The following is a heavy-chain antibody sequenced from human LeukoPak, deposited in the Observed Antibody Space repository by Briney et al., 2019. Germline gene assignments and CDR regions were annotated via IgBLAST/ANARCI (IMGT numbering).Heavy chain of an antibody. J-gene: IGHJ4*02. D-gene: IGHD3-10*01. CDR3: ARESSGTRPGY. CDR1: GGSISSYY. Sequence: PSETLSLTCTGSGGSISSYYWSWIRQPPGKGLEWIGYIYYSGSTNYNPSLKSRVTISVDTSKNQFSLKLSSVTAADTAVYYCARESSGTRPGYWGQGTLVTVSS. CDR2: IYYSGST. V-gene: IGHV4-59*01.